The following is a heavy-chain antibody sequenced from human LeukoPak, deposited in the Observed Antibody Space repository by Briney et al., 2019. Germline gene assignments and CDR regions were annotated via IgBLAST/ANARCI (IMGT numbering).Heavy chain of an antibody. CDR2: INHSGST. CDR1: GGSFSGYY. V-gene: IGHV4-34*01. J-gene: IGHJ5*02. Sequence: SETLSLTCAVYGGSFSGYYWSWIRQPPGKGLEWIGEINHSGSTNYNPSLKSRVTTSVDTSKYQFSLKLCSVTAADTAVYYCARGRRSYNWFDPWGQGTLVTVSS. CDR3: ARGRRSYNWFDP. D-gene: IGHD2-15*01.